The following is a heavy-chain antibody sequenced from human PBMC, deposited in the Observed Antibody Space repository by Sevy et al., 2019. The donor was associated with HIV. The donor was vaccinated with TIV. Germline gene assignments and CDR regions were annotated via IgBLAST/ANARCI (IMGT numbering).Heavy chain of an antibody. J-gene: IGHJ4*02. CDR1: GYSFTTYW. CDR3: AKLWESGGDDPRYSDY. V-gene: IGHV5-51*01. CDR2: IYPADSDT. Sequence: GESLKISCKGSGYSFTTYWIGWVRQMPGKGLEWMGIIYPADSDTRYSPSFQGQVTISADKSISTAYLQWSSLKASDTAMYYCAKLWESGGDDPRYSDYRGQGTLVTVSS. D-gene: IGHD2-21*02.